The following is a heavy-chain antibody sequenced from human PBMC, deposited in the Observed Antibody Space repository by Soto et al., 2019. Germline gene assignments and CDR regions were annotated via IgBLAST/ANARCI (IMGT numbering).Heavy chain of an antibody. CDR1: GGTFSSYA. V-gene: IGHV1-69*01. Sequence: QVQLVQSGAEVKKPGSSVKISCKASGGTFSSYAISWVRQAPEQGLEWMGGIIPIFGTANYAQKFQGRVTITADESTSTAYMELSSLRSEDTAVYYCARASYYYDSSGYRNFDYWGQGTLVTVSS. CDR2: IIPIFGTA. D-gene: IGHD3-22*01. J-gene: IGHJ4*02. CDR3: ARASYYYDSSGYRNFDY.